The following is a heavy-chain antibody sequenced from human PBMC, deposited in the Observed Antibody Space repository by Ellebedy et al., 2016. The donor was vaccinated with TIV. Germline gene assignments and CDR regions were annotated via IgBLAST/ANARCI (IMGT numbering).Heavy chain of an antibody. Sequence: GGSLRLSXAASGFTFSSYSMNWVRQAPGKGLEWVSSISSSSSYIYYADSVKGRFTISRDNAKNSLYLQMNSLRAEDTAVYYGARGGIVGATRGWFDPWGQGTLVTVSS. V-gene: IGHV3-21*01. J-gene: IGHJ5*02. CDR1: GFTFSSYS. D-gene: IGHD1-26*01. CDR2: ISSSSSYI. CDR3: ARGGIVGATRGWFDP.